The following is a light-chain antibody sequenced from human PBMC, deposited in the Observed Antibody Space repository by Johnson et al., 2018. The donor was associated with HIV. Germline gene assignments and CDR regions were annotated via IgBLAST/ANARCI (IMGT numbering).Light chain of an antibody. CDR1: SSNIGNNY. J-gene: IGLJ1*01. CDR3: GTWDSSLSANG. Sequence: QSVLTQPPSVSAAPGQKVTISCSGSSSNIGNNYVSWYQQLPGTAPKLLVYENIMRPSGIPDRFSGSKSGTSATLGIAGPQTGYEADYYCGTWDSSLSANGFGTGTKVTVL. CDR2: ENI. V-gene: IGLV1-51*02.